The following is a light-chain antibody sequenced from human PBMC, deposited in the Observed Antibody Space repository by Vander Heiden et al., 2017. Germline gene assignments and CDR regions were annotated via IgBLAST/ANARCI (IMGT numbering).Light chain of an antibody. CDR3: SSYTSSSTPVV. V-gene: IGLV2-14*01. Sequence: QSALTQPASVSGSPGQSLTISCTGTSSDAGGYNYVSWYQQHPGKAPKLMIYDVSNRPSGVSNRFSGSKSGNTASLTISGLQAEDEADYYCSSYTSSSTPVVFGGGTKLTVL. CDR1: SSDAGGYNY. CDR2: DVS. J-gene: IGLJ2*01.